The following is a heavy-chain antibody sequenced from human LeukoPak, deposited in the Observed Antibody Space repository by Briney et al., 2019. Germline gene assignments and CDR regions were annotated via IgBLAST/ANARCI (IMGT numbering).Heavy chain of an antibody. CDR3: ARHELFYYDSSGYSYYFDY. CDR2: IYPGDSDT. Sequence: GESLKISCKGSGYSFTSYWIGWVRQMPRKGLEWMGIIYPGDSDTRYSPSFQGQVTISADKSISTAYLQWSSLKASDTAMYYCARHELFYYDSSGYSYYFDYWGQGTLVTVSS. V-gene: IGHV5-51*01. J-gene: IGHJ4*02. CDR1: GYSFTSYW. D-gene: IGHD3-22*01.